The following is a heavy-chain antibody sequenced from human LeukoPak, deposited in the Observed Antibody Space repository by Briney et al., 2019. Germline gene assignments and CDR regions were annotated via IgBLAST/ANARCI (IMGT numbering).Heavy chain of an antibody. J-gene: IGHJ4*02. CDR2: INPNRGGT. Sequence: ASVKVSCKASGYTFTGYYMHWVRQAPGQGLEWMGWINPNRGGTNYAQKLQGRVTMTRDTSISTAYLELRRLRFDDTAVYYCARVVAGTTRCIGYWGQGTLVTVSS. CDR1: GYTFTGYY. D-gene: IGHD1-1*01. V-gene: IGHV1-2*02. CDR3: ARVVAGTTRCIGY.